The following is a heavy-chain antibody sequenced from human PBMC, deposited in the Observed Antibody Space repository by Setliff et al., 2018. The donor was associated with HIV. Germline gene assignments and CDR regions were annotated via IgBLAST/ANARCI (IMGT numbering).Heavy chain of an antibody. J-gene: IGHJ4*02. Sequence: PSETLSLTCAVYGGSFSGYYWSWIRQPPGKGLEWIGEINHSGSTNYNPSLKSRVTISVDTSKNQFSLKLSSVTAADTAVYYCARGFRYYDYVWGSYRPYYFDYWGQGTLVTVSS. D-gene: IGHD3-16*02. CDR3: ARGFRYYDYVWGSYRPYYFDY. V-gene: IGHV4-34*01. CDR1: GGSFSGYY. CDR2: INHSGST.